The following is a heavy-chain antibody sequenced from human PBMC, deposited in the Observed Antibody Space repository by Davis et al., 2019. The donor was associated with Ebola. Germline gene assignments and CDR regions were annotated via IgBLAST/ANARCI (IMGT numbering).Heavy chain of an antibody. V-gene: IGHV4-4*02. D-gene: IGHD2-2*01. CDR2: IYHSGST. CDR1: GGSISSSNW. Sequence: SETLSLTCAVSGGSISSSNWWSWVRQPPGKGLEWIGEIYHSGSTNYNPSLKSRVTISVDTSKNQFSLKLSSVTAADTAVYYCARGSYCSSTSCYYYGMDVWGQGTTVTVSS. J-gene: IGHJ6*02. CDR3: ARGSYCSSTSCYYYGMDV.